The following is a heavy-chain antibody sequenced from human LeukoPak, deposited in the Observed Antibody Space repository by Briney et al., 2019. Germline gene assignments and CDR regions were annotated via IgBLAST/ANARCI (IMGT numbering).Heavy chain of an antibody. V-gene: IGHV4-39*07. CDR1: GGSISSSSYY. Sequence: SETLSLTCTVSGGSISSSSYYWGWIRQPPGKGLEWIGSIYYTGNTYYNPSLKSRVTISVDTSKNQFSLKLSSVTAADTAVYYCARATGVGGWPDAFDIWGQGTMVTVSS. J-gene: IGHJ3*02. CDR3: ARATGVGGWPDAFDI. CDR2: IYYTGNT. D-gene: IGHD6-19*01.